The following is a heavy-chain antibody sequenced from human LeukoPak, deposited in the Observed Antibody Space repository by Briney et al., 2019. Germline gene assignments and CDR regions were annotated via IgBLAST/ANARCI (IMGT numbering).Heavy chain of an antibody. J-gene: IGHJ6*03. CDR1: GFTFSSYA. Sequence: GGSLRLSCAASGFTFSSYAMSWVRQAPGKGLEWVSAISGSGGSTYYADSVKGRFTISRDNSKNTLYLQMNSLRAEDMALYYCAGSNYYYYYMDVWGKGTTVTVSS. CDR3: AGSNYYYYYMDV. CDR2: ISGSGGST. V-gene: IGHV3-23*01.